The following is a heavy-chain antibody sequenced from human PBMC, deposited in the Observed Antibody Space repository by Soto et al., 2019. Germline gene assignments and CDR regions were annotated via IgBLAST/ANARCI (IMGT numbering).Heavy chain of an antibody. CDR2: ISGSGGST. CDR3: SRGLLRSFDY. J-gene: IGHJ4*02. V-gene: IGHV3-23*01. D-gene: IGHD2-21*02. CDR1: GFTFSSYA. Sequence: GGSLRLSCAASGFTFSSYAMSWVRQAPGKGLEWVSAISGSGGSTYYADSVEGRFTISRDNSKNTLYLQMNSLRAEDTAVYYCSRGLLRSFDYWGQRTLVTVSS.